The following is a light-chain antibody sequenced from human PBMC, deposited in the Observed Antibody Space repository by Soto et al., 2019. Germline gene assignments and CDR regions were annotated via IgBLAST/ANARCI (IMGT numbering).Light chain of an antibody. V-gene: IGKV3-15*01. J-gene: IGKJ4*01. CDR3: QQYNFWPPLT. CDR1: QSVNSN. Sequence: EIVMTQSPATLSVSPGERATLSCRASQSVNSNLAWYRQKPCQAPRLLISDASTRATGVPARFSGSGSGTEFTLTIRSLQSEDSGIYYCQQYNFWPPLTFGGGTKVEIK. CDR2: DAS.